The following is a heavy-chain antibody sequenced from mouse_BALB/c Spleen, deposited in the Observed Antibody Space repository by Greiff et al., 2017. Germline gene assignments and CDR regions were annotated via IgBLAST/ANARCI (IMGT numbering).Heavy chain of an antibody. CDR1: GFTFSSFG. CDR3: ARSHYYGYDWYFDV. V-gene: IGHV5-17*02. CDR2: ISSGSSTI. D-gene: IGHD1-2*01. Sequence: EVQLVESGGGLVQPGGSRKLSCAASGFTFSSFGMHWVRQAPEKGLEWVAYISSGSSTIYYADTVKGRFTISRDNPKNTLFLQMTSLRSEDTAMYYCARSHYYGYDWYFDVWGAGTTVTVSS. J-gene: IGHJ1*01.